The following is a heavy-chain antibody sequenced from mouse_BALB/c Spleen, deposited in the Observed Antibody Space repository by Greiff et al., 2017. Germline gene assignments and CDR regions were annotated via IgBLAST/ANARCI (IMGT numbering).Heavy chain of an antibody. J-gene: IGHJ4*01. D-gene: IGHD2-2*01. V-gene: IGHV14-3*02. CDR1: GFNIKDTY. CDR2: IDPANGNT. Sequence: VQLKESGAELVKPGASVKLSCTASGFNIKDTYMHWVKQRPEQGLEWIGRIDPANGNTKYDPKFQGKATITADTSSNPAYLQLSSLTSEDTAVYYCARSTMVTTEAMDDWGQGTTVTVSS. CDR3: ARSTMVTTEAMDD.